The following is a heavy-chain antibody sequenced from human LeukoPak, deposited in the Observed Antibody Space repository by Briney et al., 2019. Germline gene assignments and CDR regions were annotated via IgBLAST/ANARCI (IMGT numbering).Heavy chain of an antibody. D-gene: IGHD3-10*01. J-gene: IGHJ5*02. CDR3: ARDLAYDYGSERPEWFDH. Sequence: SETLSLTCTVSGGSISSYYWSWIRQPAGKGLEWIGRIYTSGSTNYNSSLKSRVTMSVDTSKNQFSLKLSSVTAADTAVYYCARDLAYDYGSERPEWFDHRGQGTLVTVSS. CDR1: GGSISSYY. CDR2: IYTSGST. V-gene: IGHV4-4*07.